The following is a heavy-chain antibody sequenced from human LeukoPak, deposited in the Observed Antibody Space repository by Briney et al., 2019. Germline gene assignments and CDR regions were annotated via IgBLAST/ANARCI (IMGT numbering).Heavy chain of an antibody. CDR3: AKARLTMIRGVCPV. CDR2: ISGSGGST. V-gene: IGHV3-23*01. Sequence: GGSLRLSCAASGFTFRNYAMTWVRQAPGKGLERVSGISGSGGSTYYADSVKGRFTISRDNSKNTLYLHMNSLRAEDTAVYYCAKARLTMIRGVCPVWGEGTLVTVSS. CDR1: GFTFRNYA. J-gene: IGHJ4*02. D-gene: IGHD3-10*01.